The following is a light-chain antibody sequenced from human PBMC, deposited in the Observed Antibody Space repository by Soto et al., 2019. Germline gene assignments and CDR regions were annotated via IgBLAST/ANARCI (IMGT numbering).Light chain of an antibody. CDR3: QHLRTYPFS. Sequence: DIQLTQSPSFLSAFVGDRVTVSCRASQDISTSLAWFQQKAGKVPQLLVYPASTLQDGVPSRFSGSGSGTYFTLTINNLQAEDFATYYCQHLRTYPFSFGQGTKLDIK. CDR1: QDISTS. CDR2: PAS. V-gene: IGKV1-9*01. J-gene: IGKJ2*03.